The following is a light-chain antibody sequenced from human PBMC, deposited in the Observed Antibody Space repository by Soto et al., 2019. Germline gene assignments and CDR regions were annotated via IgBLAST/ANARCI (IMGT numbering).Light chain of an antibody. CDR1: QRITNW. V-gene: IGKV1-5*03. Sequence: DIQMTQSPPTLSASIGDRVTITCRASQRITNWLVWYQQKPGKAPKLLIYKASSLESGVSSRFSGSGSGTEFTLTITSLRPDDVATYYCQQYNSYPYTFGQGTQLAIK. J-gene: IGKJ2*01. CDR3: QQYNSYPYT. CDR2: KAS.